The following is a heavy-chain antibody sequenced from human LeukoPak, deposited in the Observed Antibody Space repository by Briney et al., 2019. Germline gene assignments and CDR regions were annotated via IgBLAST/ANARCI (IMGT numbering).Heavy chain of an antibody. D-gene: IGHD5-18*01. CDR1: GFTFSSYS. V-gene: IGHV3-48*04. CDR2: ISSGSSTI. CDR3: ARGYSYGYVFDY. J-gene: IGHJ4*02. Sequence: GGSLRLSCAASGFTFSSYSMNWVRQAPGKGLEWVSYISSGSSTIYYADSVKGRFTISRDNAKNSLYLQMNSLRAEDTAVYYCARGYSYGYVFDYWGQGTLVTVSS.